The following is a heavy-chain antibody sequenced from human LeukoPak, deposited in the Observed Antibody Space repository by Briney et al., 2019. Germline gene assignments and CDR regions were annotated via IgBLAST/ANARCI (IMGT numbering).Heavy chain of an antibody. CDR2: IKQDGSEK. J-gene: IGHJ4*02. CDR3: ARDSGLSYYFDY. CDR1: GFTFSSYS. D-gene: IGHD3-16*02. Sequence: GGSLRLSCAASGFTFSSYSMNWVRQAPGKGLEWVANIKQDGSEKYYVDSVKGRFTISRDNAKNSLYLQMNSLRAEDTAVYYCARDSGLSYYFDYWGQGTLVTVSS. V-gene: IGHV3-7*01.